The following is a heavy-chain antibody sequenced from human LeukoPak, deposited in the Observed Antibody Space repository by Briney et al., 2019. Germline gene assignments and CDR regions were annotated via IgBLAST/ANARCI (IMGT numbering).Heavy chain of an antibody. CDR1: GGSISSSSYY. J-gene: IGHJ5*02. CDR3: ARAGPATYYDFWSGYYPSDP. CDR2: TYYSGST. D-gene: IGHD3-3*01. Sequence: SETLSLTCTVSGGSISSSSYYWGWIRQPPGKGLEWIGRTYYSGSTYYNPSPKSRVTISVDTSKNQFSLKLSSVTAADTAVYYCARAGPATYYDFWSGYYPSDPWGQGTLVTVSS. V-gene: IGHV4-39*07.